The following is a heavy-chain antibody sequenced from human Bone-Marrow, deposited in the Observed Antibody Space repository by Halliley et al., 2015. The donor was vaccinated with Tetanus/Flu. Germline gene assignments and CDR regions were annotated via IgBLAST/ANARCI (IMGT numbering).Heavy chain of an antibody. D-gene: IGHD3-16*01. J-gene: IGHJ3*02. CDR2: INAKNGNE. CDR3: AREKGGDLPYDVFDI. V-gene: IGHV1-18*01. Sequence: MGRINAKNGNEKYRQDFQGKVTMTAETATTTAYMELRSLSSDDTATYYCAREKGGDLPYDVFDIWGQGTTVITSS.